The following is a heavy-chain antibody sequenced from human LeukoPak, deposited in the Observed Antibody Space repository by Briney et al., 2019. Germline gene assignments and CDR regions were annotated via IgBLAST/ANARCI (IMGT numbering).Heavy chain of an antibody. V-gene: IGHV3-48*03. D-gene: IGHD6-19*01. CDR3: ARVTSSGWYTLDY. Sequence: GGSLRLSCAASGFTFSSYEMNWVRQAPGKGLEWVSYISSSVSTYYADSVKGRFTISRDNSKNTLYLQMNSLRADDTAVYYCARVTSSGWYTLDYWGQGTLVTVSS. J-gene: IGHJ4*02. CDR1: GFTFSSYE. CDR2: ISSSVST.